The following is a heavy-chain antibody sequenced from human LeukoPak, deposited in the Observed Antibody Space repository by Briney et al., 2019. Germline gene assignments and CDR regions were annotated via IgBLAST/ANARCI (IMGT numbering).Heavy chain of an antibody. D-gene: IGHD1-1*01. Sequence: GGSLRLSCAASGFTFSSYDMHWVRQAPGKGLEWVSAIGTAGDTYYPGSVKGRFTISSENAKNSLYLQMNSLRAGDTAVYYCARSLPPWAGIDYWGQGTLVTVSS. CDR1: GFTFSSYD. V-gene: IGHV3-13*01. CDR2: IGTAGDT. J-gene: IGHJ4*02. CDR3: ARSLPPWAGIDY.